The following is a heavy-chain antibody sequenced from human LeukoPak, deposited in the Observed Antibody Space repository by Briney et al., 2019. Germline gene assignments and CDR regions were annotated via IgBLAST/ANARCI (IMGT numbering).Heavy chain of an antibody. D-gene: IGHD6-13*01. CDR3: ARAPDPRIAAVGLLYWYFDL. J-gene: IGHJ2*01. CDR2: IYYSGNT. Sequence: KPSETLSLTCAVSSGSISSGGYYWSWIRQHPGKGLEWIGYIYYSGNTFYNPSLKSRVTISVDTSKNQFSLRLSSVTAADTAVYYCARAPDPRIAAVGLLYWYFDLWGRGTLVTVSS. V-gene: IGHV4-31*11. CDR1: SGSISSGGYY.